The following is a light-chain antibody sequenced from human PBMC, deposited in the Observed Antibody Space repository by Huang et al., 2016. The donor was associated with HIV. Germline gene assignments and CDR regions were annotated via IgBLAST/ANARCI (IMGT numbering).Light chain of an antibody. CDR3: QQSNTTTWT. J-gene: IGKJ1*01. Sequence: DIQMTQSPSSLSASVGDRVTITCRTSQTTSSYLNWYQQKPGKPPQLLIYAVSRLQSGVPARFSGSGSGTDFTLTITSLQPEDFATYYCQQSNTTTWTFGQGTKVEIK. CDR1: QTTSSY. CDR2: AVS. V-gene: IGKV1-39*01.